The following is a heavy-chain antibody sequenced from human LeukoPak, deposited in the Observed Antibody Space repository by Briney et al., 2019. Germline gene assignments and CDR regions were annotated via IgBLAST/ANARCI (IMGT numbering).Heavy chain of an antibody. CDR2: ISGSGGST. J-gene: IGHJ3*02. CDR3: AKEYYGDYVGDAFDI. Sequence: GGSLRLSCAASGFTFSSYSMNWVRQAPGKGLEWVSAISGSGGSTYYADSVKGRFTISRDNSKNTLYLQMNSLRAEDTAVYYCAKEYYGDYVGDAFDIWGQGTMVTVSS. D-gene: IGHD4-17*01. V-gene: IGHV3-23*01. CDR1: GFTFSSYS.